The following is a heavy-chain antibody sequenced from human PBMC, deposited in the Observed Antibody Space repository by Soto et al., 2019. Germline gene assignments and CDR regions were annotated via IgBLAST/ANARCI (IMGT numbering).Heavy chain of an antibody. Sequence: SETLSLTCTAYGESFNGYYWSWIRQPPGEGLEWIGEIHHSGSTNYNPSLKSRVTFSIDTAKGPFSLKVRSVTAADPAVYYCARGKRGSSWYRGEEKYYYYGMDVWGQGTTVTVSS. D-gene: IGHD6-13*01. J-gene: IGHJ6*02. CDR2: IHHSGST. V-gene: IGHV4-34*01. CDR3: ARGKRGSSWYRGEEKYYYYGMDV. CDR1: GESFNGYY.